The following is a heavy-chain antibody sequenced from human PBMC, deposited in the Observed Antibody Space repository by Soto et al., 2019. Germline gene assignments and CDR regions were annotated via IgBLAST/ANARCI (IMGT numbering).Heavy chain of an antibody. CDR2: ISAYNGNT. J-gene: IGHJ6*02. CDR1: GYTFTSYG. V-gene: IGHV1-18*01. D-gene: IGHD2-2*01. Sequence: ASVTVSCKASGYTFTSYGIIWVRQAPGQGLEWMGWISAYNGNTNYAQKLQGRVTMTTDTSTSTAYMELRSLRSDDTAVYYCARDLVVVGDYYYYYGMDVWGQGTTVTVSS. CDR3: ARDLVVVGDYYYYYGMDV.